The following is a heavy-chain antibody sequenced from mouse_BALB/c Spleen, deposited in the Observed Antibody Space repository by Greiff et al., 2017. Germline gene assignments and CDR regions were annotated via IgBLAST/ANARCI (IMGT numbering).Heavy chain of an antibody. V-gene: IGHV5-12-1*01. Sequence: DVKLVESGGGLVKPGGSLKLSCAASGFAFSSYDMSWVRQTPEKRLEWVAYISSGGGSTYYPDTVKGRFTISRDNAKNTLYLQMSSLKSEDTAMYYCTSAWAMDYWGQGTSVTVSS. CDR3: TSAWAMDY. CDR1: GFAFSSYD. CDR2: ISSGGGST. J-gene: IGHJ4*01.